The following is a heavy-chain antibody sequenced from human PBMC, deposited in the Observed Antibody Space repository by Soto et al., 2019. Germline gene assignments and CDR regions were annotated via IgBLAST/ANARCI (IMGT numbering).Heavy chain of an antibody. CDR1: GYTFTSYY. Sequence: ASVKVSCKASGYTFTSYYMHWVRQAPGQGLEWMGIINPSGGSTSYAQKFQGRVTMTRDTSTSIVYMELNSLRPEDTAVYYCARDYYDSSGYLTITRTFDPWGLGTLVTVSS. D-gene: IGHD3-22*01. CDR2: INPSGGST. CDR3: ARDYYDSSGYLTITRTFDP. J-gene: IGHJ5*02. V-gene: IGHV1-46*01.